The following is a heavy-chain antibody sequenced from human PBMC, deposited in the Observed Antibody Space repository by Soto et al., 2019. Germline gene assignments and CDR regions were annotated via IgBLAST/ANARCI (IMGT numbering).Heavy chain of an antibody. Sequence: GSLRLSCAASGFNFNIFAMNWVRQAPGKGLEWVSGISGGGGSTYYADSVKGRFTISRDNSKNTLYLQMNSLRAEDTAVYYCAKDPTSYDSSAQFDSWGQGT. CDR2: ISGGGGST. J-gene: IGHJ4*02. V-gene: IGHV3-23*01. CDR1: GFNFNIFA. D-gene: IGHD3-22*01. CDR3: AKDPTSYDSSAQFDS.